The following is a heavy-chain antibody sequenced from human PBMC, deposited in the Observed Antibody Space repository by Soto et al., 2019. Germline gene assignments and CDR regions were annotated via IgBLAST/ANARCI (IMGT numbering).Heavy chain of an antibody. V-gene: IGHV4-34*01. CDR2: INHSGST. CDR1: GGSFSGYY. CDR3: ARGRKGTAAGFDY. J-gene: IGHJ4*02. Sequence: SETLSLTCAVYGGSFSGYYWSWIRQPPGKGLEWIGEINHSGSTNYNPSLKSRVTISVDTSKNQFSLKLSSVTAADTAVYYCARGRKGTAAGFDYWGQGTLVTVSS. D-gene: IGHD6-13*01.